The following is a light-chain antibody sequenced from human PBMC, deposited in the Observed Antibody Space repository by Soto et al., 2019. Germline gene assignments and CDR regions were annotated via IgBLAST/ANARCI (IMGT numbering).Light chain of an antibody. CDR3: QQRSNWPFT. CDR1: QGVSSY. J-gene: IGKJ4*01. CDR2: DAS. Sequence: EIVLTQSPATLSLSPGERATLSCRASQGVSSYLAWYQQKPGQAPRLLIYDASNRATGIPARFSGSGPGTDFTLPISSLEPEDFAVYYCQQRSNWPFTFGGGTKVEIK. V-gene: IGKV3D-11*01.